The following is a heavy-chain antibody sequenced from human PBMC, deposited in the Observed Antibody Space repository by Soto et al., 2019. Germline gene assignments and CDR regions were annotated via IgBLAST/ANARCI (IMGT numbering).Heavy chain of an antibody. CDR3: AKVGELYYGSGSSSYFDY. CDR1: GFTFSSYA. Sequence: SGGSLRLSCAASGFTFSSYAMSWVRQAPGKGLEWVSAISGSGGSTYYADSVKGRFTISRDNSKNTLYLQMNSLRAEDTAVYYCAKVGELYYGSGSSSYFDYWGQGTLVTVSS. V-gene: IGHV3-23*01. CDR2: ISGSGGST. J-gene: IGHJ4*02. D-gene: IGHD3-10*01.